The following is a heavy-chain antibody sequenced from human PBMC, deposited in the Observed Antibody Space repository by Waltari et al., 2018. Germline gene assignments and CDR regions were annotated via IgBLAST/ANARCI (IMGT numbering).Heavy chain of an antibody. CDR1: GGSISSYY. J-gene: IGHJ4*02. CDR3: ARAAAVADNFDY. Sequence: QVQLQESGPGLVKPSETLSLTCTVSGGSISSYYWSWIRQPAGKGLEWIGRIYTSGRPNYNPCLKSRVTMSVDTAKNQFSLKLSSVTAADTAVYYCARAAAVADNFDYWGQGTLVTVSS. V-gene: IGHV4-4*07. CDR2: IYTSGRP. D-gene: IGHD6-19*01.